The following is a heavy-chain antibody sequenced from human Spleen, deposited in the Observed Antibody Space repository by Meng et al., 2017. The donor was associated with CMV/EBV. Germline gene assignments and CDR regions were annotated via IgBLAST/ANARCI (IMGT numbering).Heavy chain of an antibody. CDR3: ANLKLFHLSSHHNYYYYYGMDV. D-gene: IGHD2-15*01. J-gene: IGHJ6*02. Sequence: SETLSLTCNVSGVSISSSNYQWVWIRQPPGKGLEWIGSIYSSGSTYYNPSLKSPVTISLDTSKNQFSLKLSSVTAADTAVYYCANLKLFHLSSHHNYYYYYGMDVWGQGTTVTVS. V-gene: IGHV4-39*07. CDR1: GVSISSSNYQ. CDR2: IYSSGST.